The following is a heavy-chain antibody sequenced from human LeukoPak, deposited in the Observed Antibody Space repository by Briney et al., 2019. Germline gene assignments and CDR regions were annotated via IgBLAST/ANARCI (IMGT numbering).Heavy chain of an antibody. CDR2: INGDGGRT. D-gene: IGHD1-1*01. V-gene: IGHV3-43*02. Sequence: GGSLRLSCAASGFIFAAYAMHWVRQVPGKGLEWASLINGDGGRTFYADSVRGRFTISRDNSKNSLYLQMSGLRPEDTAFFYCAKATGHGDFRTDYWGQGTLVTVSS. J-gene: IGHJ4*02. CDR3: AKATGHGDFRTDY. CDR1: GFIFAAYA.